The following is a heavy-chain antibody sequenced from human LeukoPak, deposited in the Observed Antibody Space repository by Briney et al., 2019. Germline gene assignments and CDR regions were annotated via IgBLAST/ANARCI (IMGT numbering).Heavy chain of an antibody. CDR3: ARDIGLYDFWSGYYFDY. J-gene: IGHJ4*02. V-gene: IGHV3-23*01. CDR1: GFSFSSYA. D-gene: IGHD3-3*01. CDR2: ISGSGGST. Sequence: GGSLRLSCAASGFSFSSYAMSWVRQAPGKGLEWVSAISGSGGSTYYADSVKGRFTISRDNAKNSLYLQMNSLRAEDTAVYYCARDIGLYDFWSGYYFDYWGQGTLVTVSS.